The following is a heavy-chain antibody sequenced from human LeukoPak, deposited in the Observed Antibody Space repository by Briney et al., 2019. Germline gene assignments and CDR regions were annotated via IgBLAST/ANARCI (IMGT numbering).Heavy chain of an antibody. CDR1: GYTFTSYG. V-gene: IGHV1-18*01. CDR2: ISAYNGNT. Sequence: ASVKVSCKASGYTFTSYGISWVRQAPGQGLEWMGWISAYNGNTNYAQKLQGRVTMTTDTSTSTAYMELRSLRSGDTAVYYCVRDGLKYYYDYYFDYWGQGTLVTVSS. J-gene: IGHJ4*02. D-gene: IGHD3-22*01. CDR3: VRDGLKYYYDYYFDY.